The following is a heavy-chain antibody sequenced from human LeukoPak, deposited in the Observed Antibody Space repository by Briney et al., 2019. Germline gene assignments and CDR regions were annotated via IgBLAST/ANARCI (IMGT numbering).Heavy chain of an antibody. CDR3: ARMPFYGSGSRYYFDY. V-gene: IGHV3-21*01. Sequence: GGSLRLSCAASGFTFSSYSMNWVRQAPGKGLEWVSSISSSSSYIYYADSVKGRFTISRDNAKNSLYLQMNSLRAEDTAVYYCARMPFYGSGSRYYFDYWGQGTLVTVSS. D-gene: IGHD3-10*01. CDR1: GFTFSSYS. J-gene: IGHJ4*02. CDR2: ISSSSSYI.